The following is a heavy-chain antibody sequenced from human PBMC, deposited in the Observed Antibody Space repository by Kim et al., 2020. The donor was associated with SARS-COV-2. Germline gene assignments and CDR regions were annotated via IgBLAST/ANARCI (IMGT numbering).Heavy chain of an antibody. Sequence: GSTNHNPSLKIRVTISVATSKNQFSLQLSSVTAADTAVYYCARLSDAFDIWGQGTMVTVSS. V-gene: IGHV4-34*01. CDR3: ARLSDAFDI. J-gene: IGHJ3*02. CDR2: GST.